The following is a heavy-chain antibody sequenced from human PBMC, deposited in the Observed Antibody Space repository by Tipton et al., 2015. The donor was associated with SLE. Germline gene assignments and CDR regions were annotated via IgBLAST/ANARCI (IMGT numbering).Heavy chain of an antibody. D-gene: IGHD1-26*01. V-gene: IGHV3-43*01. Sequence: SLRLSCAASGFTFVVFSMNWVRPVRGKGLEWVSLMTWDGCRTYYLDSVKGRFTLSRDNSRRSLYLQMNSLRTEDTALYYCAKDDSGSDNYGVDVWGQGTAVTVSS. CDR3: AKDDSGSDNYGVDV. CDR1: GFTFVVFS. CDR2: MTWDGCRT. J-gene: IGHJ6*02.